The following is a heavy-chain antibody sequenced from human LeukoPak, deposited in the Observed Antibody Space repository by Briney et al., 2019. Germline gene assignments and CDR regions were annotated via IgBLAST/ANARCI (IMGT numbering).Heavy chain of an antibody. D-gene: IGHD3-10*01. CDR1: GGSISSGGYY. J-gene: IGHJ4*02. CDR2: INHSGST. Sequence: SETLSLTCAVSGGSISSGGYYWSWIRQPPGKGLEWIGEINHSGSTNYNPSLKSRVTISVDTSKNQFSLKLSSVTAADTAVYYCARQSAGSQDYWGQGTLVTVSS. V-gene: IGHV4-34*01. CDR3: ARQSAGSQDY.